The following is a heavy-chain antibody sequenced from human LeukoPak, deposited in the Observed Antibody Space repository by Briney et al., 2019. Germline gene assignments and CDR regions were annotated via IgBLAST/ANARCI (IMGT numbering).Heavy chain of an antibody. D-gene: IGHD3-22*01. Sequence: GSLRLSCAASGFTFSSYEMNWVRQAPGKGLEWVSYISSSGSTIYYADSVKGRFTISRDNAKNSLYLQMNSLRAEDTAVYYCARDYYDSSGYYYRVGTAFDYWGQGTLVTVSS. CDR3: ARDYYDSSGYYYRVGTAFDY. V-gene: IGHV3-48*03. CDR1: GFTFSSYE. J-gene: IGHJ4*02. CDR2: ISSSGSTI.